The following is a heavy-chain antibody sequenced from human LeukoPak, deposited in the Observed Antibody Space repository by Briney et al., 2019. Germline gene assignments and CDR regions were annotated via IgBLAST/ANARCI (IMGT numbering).Heavy chain of an antibody. Sequence: GGSLRLSCAASGFTFRTYWMHWVRQAPGKGLIWVSRISGDGRSTSYADSVKGRFTISRDNAKNTLYLQMHSLRAEDTAVYYCAAFYYDPAYWGQGTLVIVSS. J-gene: IGHJ4*02. CDR1: GFTFRTYW. CDR2: ISGDGRST. V-gene: IGHV3-74*01. CDR3: AAFYYDPAY. D-gene: IGHD3-22*01.